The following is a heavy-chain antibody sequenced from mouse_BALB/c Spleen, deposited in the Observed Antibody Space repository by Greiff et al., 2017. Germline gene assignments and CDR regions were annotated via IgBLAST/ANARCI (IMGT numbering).Heavy chain of an antibody. CDR3: VRGNAMDY. Sequence: EVKLVESGGGLVKPGGSLKLSCAASGFTFNTYAMNWVRQAPGKGLEWVARIRSKSNNYATYYADSVKDRFTISRDDSQSMLYLQMNNLKTEDTAMYYCVRGNAMDYWGQGTSVTVSS. V-gene: IGHV10-1*02. J-gene: IGHJ4*01. CDR1: GFTFNTYA. CDR2: IRSKSNNYAT.